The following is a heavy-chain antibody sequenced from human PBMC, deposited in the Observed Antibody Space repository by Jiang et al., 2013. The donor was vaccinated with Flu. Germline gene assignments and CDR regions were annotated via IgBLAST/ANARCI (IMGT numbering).Heavy chain of an antibody. CDR3: ARDRELAALDS. Sequence: GPGLVKPSETLSLTCTVSGGTLNSYYWSWIRQTPGKGLEWIGYMFYSGHTSYNPSLKSRVTISTETSKNQFSLQLNSVTPEDTAVYYCARDRELAALDSWGQGTLVTVSS. CDR2: MFYSGHT. CDR1: GGTLNSYY. D-gene: IGHD6-13*01. V-gene: IGHV4-59*12. J-gene: IGHJ4*02.